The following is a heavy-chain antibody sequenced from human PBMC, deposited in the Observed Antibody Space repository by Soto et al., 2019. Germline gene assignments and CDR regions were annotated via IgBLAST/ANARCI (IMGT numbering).Heavy chain of an antibody. D-gene: IGHD2-15*01. V-gene: IGHV3-21*01. CDR1: GFTFRTYT. CDR3: ARDRGYDAHDYYYNAMDV. Sequence: GGSLRLSCVASGFTFRTYTMNWVRQAPGKGLEWVSGIRGFSPYTFYAESAKGRFTISRDNAKNSLYLQMNSLGVEDTAVYYCARDRGYDAHDYYYNAMDVWGQGTTFTVSS. CDR2: IRGFSPYT. J-gene: IGHJ6*02.